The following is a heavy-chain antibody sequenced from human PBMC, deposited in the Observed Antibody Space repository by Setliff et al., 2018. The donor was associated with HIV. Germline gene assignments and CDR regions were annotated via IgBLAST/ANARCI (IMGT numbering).Heavy chain of an antibody. D-gene: IGHD5-18*01. V-gene: IGHV4-4*07. CDR2: IYASGRT. J-gene: IGHJ6*03. CDR3: AREIQFSATTYYYYYMDD. Sequence: KPSETLSLTCTVSGGSISSYYWSWIQQPAGKGLEWIGRIYASGRTNYNPSLKSRVTLSVDTSKNQFSLKVTSVTAADTAVYYCAREIQFSATTYYYYYMDDWGRGTTVTVSS. CDR1: GGSISSYY.